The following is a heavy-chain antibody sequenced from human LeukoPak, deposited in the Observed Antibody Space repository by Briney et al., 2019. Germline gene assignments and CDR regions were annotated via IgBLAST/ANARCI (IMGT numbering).Heavy chain of an antibody. Sequence: PSETLSLTCTVSGGSISSSSYYWGWIRQPPGKGLEWIGSIYYSGSTYYNPSLKSRVTISVDTSKNQFSLKLSPVTAADTAVYYCARGGSSGWPYYYYYMDVWGKGTTVTISS. CDR1: GGSISSSSYY. CDR2: IYYSGST. CDR3: ARGGSSGWPYYYYYMDV. V-gene: IGHV4-39*07. D-gene: IGHD6-19*01. J-gene: IGHJ6*03.